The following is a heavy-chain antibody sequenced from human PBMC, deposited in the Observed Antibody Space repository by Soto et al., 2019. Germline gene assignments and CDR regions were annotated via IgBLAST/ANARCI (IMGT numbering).Heavy chain of an antibody. J-gene: IGHJ3*02. CDR2: IWYDGSNK. Sequence: GGSLSLSCAASGFTFSSYCMHWVRQAPGKGLEWVAVIWYDGSNKYYADSVKGRFTISRDNSKNTLYLQMNSLRAEDTAVYYCASGTGIHLRSLVYSSGWYGLRAFDIWGQGTMVTVSS. D-gene: IGHD6-19*01. CDR3: ASGTGIHLRSLVYSSGWYGLRAFDI. CDR1: GFTFSSYC. V-gene: IGHV3-33*01.